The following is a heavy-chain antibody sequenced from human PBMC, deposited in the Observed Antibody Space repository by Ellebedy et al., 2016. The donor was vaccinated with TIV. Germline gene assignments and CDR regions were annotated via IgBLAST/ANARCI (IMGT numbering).Heavy chain of an antibody. V-gene: IGHV3-11*01. CDR2: ISSSGSTI. Sequence: GGSLRLSXAASGFTFSDYYMSWIRQAPGKGLEWVSYISSSGSTIYYADSVKGRFTISRDNAKNSLYLQMNSLRAEDTAVYYSARSPYSSGWYVWFDPWGQGTLVTVSS. D-gene: IGHD6-19*01. J-gene: IGHJ5*02. CDR1: GFTFSDYY. CDR3: ARSPYSSGWYVWFDP.